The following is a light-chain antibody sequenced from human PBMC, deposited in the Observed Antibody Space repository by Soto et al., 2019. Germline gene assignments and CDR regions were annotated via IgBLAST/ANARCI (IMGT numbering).Light chain of an antibody. Sequence: QSVLTQPPSVSGAPGQRVTISCTGSSSNIGASYDVHWYQHRPGTAPKLLIFGNSNRPSGVPVPDRFACSKSCTSASLAITGVQADDEGDYYCQSYDSTIYARYVFGTGTKLTVL. CDR1: SSNIGASYD. CDR3: QSYDSTIYARYV. J-gene: IGLJ1*01. V-gene: IGLV1-40*01. CDR2: GNS.